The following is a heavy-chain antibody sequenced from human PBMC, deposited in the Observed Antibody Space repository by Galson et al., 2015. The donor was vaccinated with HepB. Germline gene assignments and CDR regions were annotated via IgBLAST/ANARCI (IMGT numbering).Heavy chain of an antibody. CDR2: IDPSDSYT. CDR1: GYSFTAFW. J-gene: IGHJ4*02. CDR3: ASRHYYFRSGTWYNVSDY. D-gene: IGHD3-10*01. Sequence: QSGAEVKKPGESVTISCKGSGYSFTAFWITWMRQIPGKGLEWMGRIDPSDSYTDYSPSFQGHVTISVDKSITTAYLQWSSLKASDTAIYYCASRHYYFRSGTWYNVSDYWGQGTLVTVSS. V-gene: IGHV5-10-1*01.